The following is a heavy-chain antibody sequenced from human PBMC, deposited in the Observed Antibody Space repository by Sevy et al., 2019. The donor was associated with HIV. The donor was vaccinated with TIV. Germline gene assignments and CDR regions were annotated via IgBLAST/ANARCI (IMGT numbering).Heavy chain of an antibody. V-gene: IGHV3-33*08. CDR1: GFIFSTYG. CDR2: IWYDGSSQ. Sequence: GESLKISCAASGFIFSTYGMHWVRQAPGKGLEWVALIWYDGSSQYYADSVQGRFTISRDNSKNTLDLKMNSLRAEDTAVYYCVSGASIAAAGNFAYWGQGTLVTVSS. J-gene: IGHJ4*02. D-gene: IGHD6-13*01. CDR3: VSGASIAAAGNFAY.